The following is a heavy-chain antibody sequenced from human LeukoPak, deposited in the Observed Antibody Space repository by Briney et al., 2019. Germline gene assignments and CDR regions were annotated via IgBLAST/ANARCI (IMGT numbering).Heavy chain of an antibody. CDR3: AKDIAGFGELLDY. CDR2: ISGDGGST. Sequence: GGSLRLSCTASGLIFSDAWMSWVRQAPGKGLEWVSLISGDGGSTYYADSVKGRFTISRDNSKNSLYLQMNSLRTEDTALYYCAKDIAGFGELLDYWGQGTLVTVSS. V-gene: IGHV3-43*02. CDR1: GLIFSDAW. J-gene: IGHJ4*02. D-gene: IGHD3-10*01.